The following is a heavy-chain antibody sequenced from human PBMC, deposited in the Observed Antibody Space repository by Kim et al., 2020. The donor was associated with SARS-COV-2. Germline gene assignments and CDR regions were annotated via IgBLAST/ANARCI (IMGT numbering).Heavy chain of an antibody. Sequence: GGSLRLSCAASGFTFSSYWMSWVRQAPGKGLEWVANIKQDGSEKYYVDSVKGRFTISRDNAKNSLYLQMNSLRAEDTAVYYCETLAGYSGSYYDIWGQGTLVTVSS. CDR2: IKQDGSEK. V-gene: IGHV3-7*01. CDR3: ETLAGYSGSYYDI. J-gene: IGHJ4*02. CDR1: GFTFSSYW. D-gene: IGHD1-26*01.